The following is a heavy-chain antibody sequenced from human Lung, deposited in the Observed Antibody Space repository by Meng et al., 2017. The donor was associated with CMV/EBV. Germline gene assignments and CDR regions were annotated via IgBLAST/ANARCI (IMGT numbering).Heavy chain of an antibody. Sequence: YTFRGYYMHWVRQAPGQGLEWMGWINANSGGTNYAQKFQGRVTVTRDTSISTAYMELSRLRSDDTAVHYCARAGDCSGGRCSGWFDPWGQGTLVTVSS. CDR3: ARAGDCSGGRCSGWFDP. J-gene: IGHJ5*02. CDR1: YTFRGYY. D-gene: IGHD2-15*01. CDR2: INANSGGT. V-gene: IGHV1-2*02.